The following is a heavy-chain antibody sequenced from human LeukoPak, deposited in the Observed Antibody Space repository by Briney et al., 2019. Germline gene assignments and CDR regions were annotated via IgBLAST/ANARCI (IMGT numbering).Heavy chain of an antibody. CDR1: GVSISSSNSY. J-gene: IGHJ6*03. CDR2: IYYSGNT. V-gene: IGHV4-39*01. D-gene: IGHD3-3*01. Sequence: PSETLSLTCTVSGVSISSSNSYWGWIRQPPGKGLEWIGSIYYSGNTYYNASLKSQVSISIDTSKNQFSLRLTSVTAADTAVYYCARVLRFLERQVAEDYHYMDVWGKGTTVTVSS. CDR3: ARVLRFLERQVAEDYHYMDV.